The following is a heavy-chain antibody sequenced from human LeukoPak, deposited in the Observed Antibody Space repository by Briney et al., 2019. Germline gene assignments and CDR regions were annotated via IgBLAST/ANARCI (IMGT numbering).Heavy chain of an antibody. D-gene: IGHD2-15*01. CDR2: INPNSGGT. V-gene: IGHV1-2*06. J-gene: IGHJ4*02. CDR3: AVVVVAANAFDY. Sequence: GASVKVSCKASGYTFTGYYMHWVRQAPGQGLEWMGRINPNSGGTNYAQKFQGRVTMTRDTSTSTAYMELSRLRSDDTAVYYCAVVVVAANAFDYWGQGTLVTVSS. CDR1: GYTFTGYY.